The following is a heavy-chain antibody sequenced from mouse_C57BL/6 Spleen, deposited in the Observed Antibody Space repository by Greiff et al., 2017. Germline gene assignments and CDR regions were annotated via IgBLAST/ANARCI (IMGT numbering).Heavy chain of an antibody. Sequence: QVHVKQSGAEMARPGASVKLSCKASGYTFTSYGISWVKQRTGQGLEWIGEIYPRSGNTYYNEKFKGKATLTADKSSSTAYMELRSLPSEDSAVYFCARPTVVCGDYWGQGTSVTVSS. CDR2: IYPRSGNT. J-gene: IGHJ4*01. CDR1: GYTFTSYG. D-gene: IGHD1-1*01. CDR3: ARPTVVCGDY. V-gene: IGHV1-81*01.